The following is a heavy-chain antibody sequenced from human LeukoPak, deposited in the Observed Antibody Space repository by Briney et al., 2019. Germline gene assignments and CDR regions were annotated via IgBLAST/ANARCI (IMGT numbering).Heavy chain of an antibody. J-gene: IGHJ4*02. Sequence: GGSLRLSCAASGFIFSTFSMNWVRQAPGKGLEWVSYISSSGSTIYYADSVKGRFTISRDNAKNSLYLQMNSLRAEDTAVYYCARDQGLVSRWGQGTLVTVSS. V-gene: IGHV3-48*04. D-gene: IGHD6-19*01. CDR1: GFIFSTFS. CDR2: ISSSGSTI. CDR3: ARDQGLVSR.